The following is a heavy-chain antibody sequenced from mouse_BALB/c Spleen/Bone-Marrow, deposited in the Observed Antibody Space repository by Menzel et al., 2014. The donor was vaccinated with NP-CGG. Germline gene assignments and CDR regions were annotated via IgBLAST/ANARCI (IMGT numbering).Heavy chain of an antibody. J-gene: IGHJ4*01. CDR3: TRRDY. Sequence: GSELVRPGASVKLSCKASGYTFTSYWMHWVKQRPGQGLEWIGNIYPGSGSTNYDEKFKSKATLTVDTSSSTAYMQLSSLTSEDSAVYYCTRRDYWGQGTSVTVSS. V-gene: IGHV1S22*01. CDR1: GYTFTSYW. CDR2: IYPGSGST.